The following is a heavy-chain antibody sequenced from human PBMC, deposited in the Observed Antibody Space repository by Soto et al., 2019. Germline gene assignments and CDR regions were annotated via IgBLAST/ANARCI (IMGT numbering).Heavy chain of an antibody. V-gene: IGHV4-59*13. CDR1: GGSISSYY. J-gene: IGHJ4*02. CDR2: IYYSGST. CDR3: ARGGLITPQDFDN. D-gene: IGHD2-8*01. Sequence: PSETLSLTCTVSGGSISSYYWSWIRQPPGKGLEWIGNIYYSGSTNYNPSLKSRDTISVDTSKNKFSLKLSSVTSTDTAVYYCARGGLITPQDFDNWGQGTLVTVSS.